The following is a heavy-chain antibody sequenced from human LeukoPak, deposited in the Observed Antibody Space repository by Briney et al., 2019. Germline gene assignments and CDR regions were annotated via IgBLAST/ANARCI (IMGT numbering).Heavy chain of an antibody. D-gene: IGHD4-17*01. CDR2: IYYSGST. CDR1: GGSISSYY. CDR3: ARAFYGDYNRYFDY. V-gene: IGHV4-59*01. Sequence: PSETLSLTCTVSGGSISSYYWSWIRLPPGKGLEWIGYIYYSGSTNYNPSLKSRVTISVDTSKNQFPLKLSSVTAADTAVYYCARAFYGDYNRYFDYWGQGTLVTVSS. J-gene: IGHJ4*02.